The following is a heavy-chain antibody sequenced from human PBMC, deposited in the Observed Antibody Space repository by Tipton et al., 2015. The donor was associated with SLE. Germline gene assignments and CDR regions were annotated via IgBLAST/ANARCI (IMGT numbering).Heavy chain of an antibody. CDR1: GGSLTNYY. Sequence: TLSLTCTVSGGSLTNYYWSWIPQPAGGGLEWIGRSYTNENTNYNPSLKSRVTMSVDTSKNHFSLKLTSVTAADPAVYYCASGAYGSGSSYVGGWFDPWGQGTLVTVSS. CDR3: ASGAYGSGSSYVGGWFDP. J-gene: IGHJ5*02. V-gene: IGHV4-4*07. D-gene: IGHD3-10*01. CDR2: SYTNENT.